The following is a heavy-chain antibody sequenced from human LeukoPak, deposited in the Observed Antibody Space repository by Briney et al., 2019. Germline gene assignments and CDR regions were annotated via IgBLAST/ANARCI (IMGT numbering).Heavy chain of an antibody. V-gene: IGHV3-21*01. CDR2: ISSSSSYI. J-gene: IGHJ4*02. D-gene: IGHD1-26*01. CDR3: ARTQGVELYFDY. CDR1: GFTFSSYS. Sequence: TGGSLRLSCAASGFTFSSYSMNWVRQAPGKGLEWVSSISSSSSYIYYAHSVKGRFTISRDNAKNSLYLQMNSLRAEDTAVYYCARTQGVELYFDYWGQGTLVTVSS.